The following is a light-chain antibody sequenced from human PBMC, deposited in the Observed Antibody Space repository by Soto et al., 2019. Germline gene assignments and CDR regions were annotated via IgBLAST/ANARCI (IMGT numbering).Light chain of an antibody. V-gene: IGKV1-39*01. Sequence: DIQMTQSLSYLSASVGDRVTITCRASQSISSYLNWYQQKPGKAPKLLIYAASSLQSGVPSRFSGSGSGTDFTLTISSLQPEDFATYYCQPSYSTPLTFGGGTKVDIK. CDR3: QPSYSTPLT. CDR2: AAS. J-gene: IGKJ4*01. CDR1: QSISSY.